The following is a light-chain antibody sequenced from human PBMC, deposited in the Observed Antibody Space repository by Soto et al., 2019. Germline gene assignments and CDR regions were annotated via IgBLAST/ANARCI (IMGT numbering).Light chain of an antibody. V-gene: IGKV3-11*01. J-gene: IGKJ1*01. CDR2: DAS. CDR3: QQLSNWPWT. CDR1: QGISGY. Sequence: EIVLTQSPATLSLSPGERATLSCRASQGISGYLAWYQQKPGQPPRLLIYDASNRATGIPVRVSGSGSGTDYTLTITNLEAEDFAIYYCQQLSNWPWTFGQGTKVDIK.